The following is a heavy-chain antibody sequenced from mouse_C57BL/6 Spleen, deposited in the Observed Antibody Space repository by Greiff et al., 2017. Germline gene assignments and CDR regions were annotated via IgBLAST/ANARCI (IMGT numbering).Heavy chain of an antibody. CDR3: ASLLLRGMDY. J-gene: IGHJ4*01. V-gene: IGHV1-52*01. CDR2: IYPSDSET. Sequence: QVQLQQPGAELVRPGSSVKLSCKASGYTFTSYWMHWVKQRPIQGLEWIGNIYPSDSETHYNQQFKDKATLTVDKSSSTAYMQLSSLTSEDSAVYYCASLLLRGMDYWGQGTSVTVSS. CDR1: GYTFTSYW. D-gene: IGHD1-1*01.